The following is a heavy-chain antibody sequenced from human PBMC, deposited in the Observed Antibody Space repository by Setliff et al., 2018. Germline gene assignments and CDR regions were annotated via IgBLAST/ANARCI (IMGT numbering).Heavy chain of an antibody. J-gene: IGHJ4*02. D-gene: IGHD6-6*01. V-gene: IGHV3-23*01. CDR1: GFTFFSYT. CDR2: ITDDGGTT. CDR3: AKSSGSSSSTNLEY. Sequence: PWGSLRLSCTTSGFTFFSYTMNWVRQAPGKGLEWVSAITDDGGTTHYAGSVKGRFTIARDNSNSTLYLQMNSLRVEDTALYYCAKSSGSSSSTNLEYLGPGTLVTVSS.